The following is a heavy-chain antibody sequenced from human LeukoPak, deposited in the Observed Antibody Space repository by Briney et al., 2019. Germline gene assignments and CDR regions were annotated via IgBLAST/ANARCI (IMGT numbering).Heavy chain of an antibody. CDR2: ISYDGSNK. CDR3: ASGNPIHITMVPPGY. J-gene: IGHJ4*02. D-gene: IGHD3-10*01. Sequence: GGSLRLSCAASGFTFSSYAMHWVRQAPGKGLEWVAVISYDGSNKYYADSVKGRFTISRDNSKNTLYLQMNSLRAEDTAVYYCASGNPIHITMVPPGYWGQGTLVTVSS. V-gene: IGHV3-30-3*01. CDR1: GFTFSSYA.